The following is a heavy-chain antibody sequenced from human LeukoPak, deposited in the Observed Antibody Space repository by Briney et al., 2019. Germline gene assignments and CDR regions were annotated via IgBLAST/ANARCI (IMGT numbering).Heavy chain of an antibody. CDR2: IIPIFGTA. CDR3: ARNLGYGGNPYFDY. CDR1: GGTFSSYA. Sequence: SVKVSCKASGGTFSSYAISWVRQAPGQGLEWMGRIIPIFGTANYAQKFQGRVTITADKSTSTAYMELSSPRSEDTAVYYCARNLGYGGNPYFDYWGQGTLVTVSS. V-gene: IGHV1-69*06. D-gene: IGHD4-23*01. J-gene: IGHJ4*02.